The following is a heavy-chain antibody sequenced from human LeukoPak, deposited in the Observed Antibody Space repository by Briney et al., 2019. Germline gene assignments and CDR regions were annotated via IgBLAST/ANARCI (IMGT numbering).Heavy chain of an antibody. CDR1: GGTFSSYT. CDR2: IIPIFGTA. V-gene: IGHV1-69*01. J-gene: IGHJ4*02. CDR3: AKTWDLYYYGSGSQRGDYYFDY. Sequence: SVKVSCKASGGTFSSYTISWVRQAPGQGLEWMGGIIPIFGTANYAQKFQGRVTITADESTSTAYMELSSLRSEDTAVYYCAKTWDLYYYGSGSQRGDYYFDYWGQGTLVTVSS. D-gene: IGHD3-10*01.